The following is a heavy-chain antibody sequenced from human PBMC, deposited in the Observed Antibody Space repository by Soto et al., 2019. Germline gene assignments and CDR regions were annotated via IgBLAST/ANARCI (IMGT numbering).Heavy chain of an antibody. CDR3: ARDLGSGYEPGDY. J-gene: IGHJ4*02. CDR2: IISIFGTP. Sequence: QVQLVQSGAELKKPGSSVKVSCKASGGTFAISVFNWVRQSPGQVLEWMGGIISIFGTPNYSQKFLGRVTITADESTSTGYIELSNLRSDDTAIYYGARDLGSGYEPGDYWGQGTQVTVSS. V-gene: IGHV1-69*12. D-gene: IGHD5-12*01. CDR1: GGTFAISV.